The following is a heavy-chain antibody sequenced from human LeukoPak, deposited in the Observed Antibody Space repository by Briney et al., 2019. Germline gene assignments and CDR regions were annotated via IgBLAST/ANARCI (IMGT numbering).Heavy chain of an antibody. Sequence: GGSLRLSCAASGFTFSSYGMHWVRQAPGKGLEWVAVISYDGSNKYYADSVKGRFTISRDNSKNTLYLQMNSLRAEDTAVYYCAKDPAYRQWLVRDYFDYWGQGTLVTVSS. J-gene: IGHJ4*02. CDR2: ISYDGSNK. V-gene: IGHV3-30*18. CDR3: AKDPAYRQWLVRDYFDY. CDR1: GFTFSSYG. D-gene: IGHD6-19*01.